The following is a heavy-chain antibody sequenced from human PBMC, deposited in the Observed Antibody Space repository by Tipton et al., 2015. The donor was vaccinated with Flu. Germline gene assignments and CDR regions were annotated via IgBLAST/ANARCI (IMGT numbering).Heavy chain of an antibody. CDR1: GFTFDDYA. CDR3: AKDIAAAGTVSPYFDY. D-gene: IGHD6-13*01. V-gene: IGHV3-9*01. J-gene: IGHJ4*02. Sequence: SLRLSCAASGFTFDDYAMHWVRQAPGKGLEWVSGISWNSGSIGYADSVKGRFTISRDNAKNSLYLQMNSLRAEDTALYYCAKDIAAAGTVSPYFDYWGQGTLVTVSS. CDR2: ISWNSGSI.